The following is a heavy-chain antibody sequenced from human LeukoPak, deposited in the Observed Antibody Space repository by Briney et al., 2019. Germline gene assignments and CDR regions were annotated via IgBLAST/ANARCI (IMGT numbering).Heavy chain of an antibody. V-gene: IGHV5-51*01. D-gene: IGHD3-10*01. CDR2: IYPGDSDT. J-gene: IGHJ6*02. Sequence: GESLKISCKGSGYSFTSYWIGWVRQMPGKGLEWMGIIYPGDSDTRYSPSFQGQVTISADKSISTAYLQWSSLKASDTAMYYCARLWLNYGSGSYKAPLYYYYGMDVWGQGTTVTVSS. CDR3: ARLWLNYGSGSYKAPLYYYYGMDV. CDR1: GYSFTSYW.